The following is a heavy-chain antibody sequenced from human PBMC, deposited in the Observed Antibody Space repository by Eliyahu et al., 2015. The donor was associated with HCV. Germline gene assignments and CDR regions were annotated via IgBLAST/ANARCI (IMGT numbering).Heavy chain of an antibody. CDR3: ASGGGGIAVTGTGGWFDP. J-gene: IGHJ5*02. CDR2: IHYSWST. D-gene: IGHD6-19*01. Sequence: QVQLQESGPGLVKPSETLSLTCPVSGXSXTXYYWSWIRQPPGKGLEWIGDIHYSWSTNYNPSLKSRVTISIDTSKNQFSLNLTSVTAADTAMYYCASGGGGIAVTGTGGWFDPWGQGTLVTVSS. V-gene: IGHV4-59*01. CDR1: GXSXTXYY.